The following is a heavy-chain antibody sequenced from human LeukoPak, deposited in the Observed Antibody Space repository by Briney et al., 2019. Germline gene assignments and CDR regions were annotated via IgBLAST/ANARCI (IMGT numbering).Heavy chain of an antibody. CDR1: GFTFSSYG. Sequence: GGTLRLSCAASGFTFSSYGMSWVRQAPGKGLEWVSAISGSGGSTYYADSVKGRFTISRDNSKNTLYLQMNSLRAEDTAVYYCAKDAGGSGWNWFDPWGQGTLVTVSP. J-gene: IGHJ5*02. CDR3: AKDAGGSGWNWFDP. D-gene: IGHD6-19*01. CDR2: ISGSGGST. V-gene: IGHV3-23*01.